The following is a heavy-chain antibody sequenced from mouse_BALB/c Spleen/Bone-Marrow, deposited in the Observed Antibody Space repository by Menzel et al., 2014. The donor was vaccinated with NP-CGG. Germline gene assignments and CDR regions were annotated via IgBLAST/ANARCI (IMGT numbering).Heavy chain of an antibody. CDR2: IYHGNSDT. D-gene: IGHD2-4*01. Sequence: EVKLVESGTVLSRPGASVKMSCKASGYTFTSYWMHWVKQRPGQGLEWIGAIYHGNSDTGYNQKFKGKAKLTAVTSTSTAYMEHSSLTNEDSAVYYCTRVITTGSDWFAYWGQGTLVTVSA. V-gene: IGHV1-5*01. CDR3: TRVITTGSDWFAY. CDR1: GYTFTSYW. J-gene: IGHJ3*01.